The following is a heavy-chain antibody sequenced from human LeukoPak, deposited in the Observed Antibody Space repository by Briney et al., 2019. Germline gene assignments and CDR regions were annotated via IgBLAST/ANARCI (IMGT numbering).Heavy chain of an antibody. CDR3: AREGSVGGSGSYYRSSWFDP. D-gene: IGHD3-10*01. CDR1: GYTFTSFD. V-gene: IGHV1-8*01. Sequence: GASVKVSCKASGYTFTSFDITWVRQAPGQGLEWMGWMNPNSGNTGYAQKFSGRVTMTRHTSTTTAYMELSSLRSEDTAVYYCAREGSVGGSGSYYRSSWFDPWGQGTLVTVSS. J-gene: IGHJ5*02. CDR2: MNPNSGNT.